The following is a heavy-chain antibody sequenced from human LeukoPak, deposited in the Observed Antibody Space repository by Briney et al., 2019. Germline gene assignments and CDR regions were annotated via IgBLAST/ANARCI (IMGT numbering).Heavy chain of an antibody. D-gene: IGHD5-12*01. CDR2: IYYSDST. CDR1: GGSISSGGYS. Sequence: SETLSLTCAVSGGSISSGGYSWSWIRQPPGKGLEWIGYIYYSDSTYYNPSLKSRVTISIDTSKNQFSLKLNSVTAADTAVYYCASHSGGYAYWGQGTLVTVSS. V-gene: IGHV4-30-4*07. CDR3: ASHSGGYAY. J-gene: IGHJ4*02.